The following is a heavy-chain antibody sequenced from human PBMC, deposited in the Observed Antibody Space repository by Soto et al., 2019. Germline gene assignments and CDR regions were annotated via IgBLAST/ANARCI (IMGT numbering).Heavy chain of an antibody. D-gene: IGHD3-22*01. Sequence: SETLSLTCTVSGGSISSYYWSWIRQPPGRGLEWIGYIYYSGSTNYNPSLKSRVTISVDTSKNQFSLKLSSVAAADTAVYYCAGSGYYHNSGMDVWGQGTTVTVSS. J-gene: IGHJ6*02. CDR2: IYYSGST. CDR1: GGSISSYY. CDR3: AGSGYYHNSGMDV. V-gene: IGHV4-59*01.